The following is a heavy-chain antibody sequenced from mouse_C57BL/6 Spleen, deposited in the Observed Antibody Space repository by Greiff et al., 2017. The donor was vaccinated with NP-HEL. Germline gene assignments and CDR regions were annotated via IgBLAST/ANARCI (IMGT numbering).Heavy chain of an antibody. CDR3: AIDGYDGPYYYAMDY. Sequence: QVQLQQSGPELVKPGASVKISCKASGYAFSSSWMNWVKQRPGKGLEWIGRIYPGDGDTNYNGKFKGKATLTADKSSSTAYMQLSSLTSEDSAVYFCAIDGYDGPYYYAMDYWGQGTSVTVSS. CDR2: IYPGDGDT. CDR1: GYAFSSSW. J-gene: IGHJ4*01. V-gene: IGHV1-82*01. D-gene: IGHD2-2*01.